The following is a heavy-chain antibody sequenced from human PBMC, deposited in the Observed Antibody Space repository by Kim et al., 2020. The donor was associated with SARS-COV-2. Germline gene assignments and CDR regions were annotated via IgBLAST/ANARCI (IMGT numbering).Heavy chain of an antibody. Sequence: SRCTMSVDTSKNQFSLKLSSVTAADTAVYYCARAFTYYYDSSGSLRAFDIWGQGTMVTVSS. J-gene: IGHJ3*02. CDR3: ARAFTYYYDSSGSLRAFDI. V-gene: IGHV4-4*06. D-gene: IGHD3-22*01.